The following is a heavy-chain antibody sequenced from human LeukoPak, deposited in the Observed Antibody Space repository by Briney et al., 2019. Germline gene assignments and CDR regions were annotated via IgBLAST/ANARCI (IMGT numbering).Heavy chain of an antibody. CDR3: ARSLLWFGGPSGMDV. V-gene: IGHV5-51*01. Sequence: GESLKISCKGSGYSFTSYWIGWVRQMPGKGLEWMGIIYPSDSDTRYSPSFQGQVTISADKSISTAYLQWSSLKASDTAMYYCARSLLWFGGPSGMDVWGKGTTVTVSS. D-gene: IGHD3-10*01. CDR2: IYPSDSDT. CDR1: GYSFTSYW. J-gene: IGHJ6*04.